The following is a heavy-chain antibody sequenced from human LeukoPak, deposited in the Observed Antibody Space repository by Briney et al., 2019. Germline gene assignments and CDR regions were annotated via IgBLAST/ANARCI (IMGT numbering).Heavy chain of an antibody. J-gene: IGHJ6*02. V-gene: IGHV3-30*04. CDR1: GFTFSSYA. CDR3: ARDSNYYYYGMDV. Sequence: GGSLRLSCAASGFTFSSYAMHWVRQAPGKGLEWVAVMSYDGGNEYHADSVKGRFTTSRDNSKNTLYLQMNSLKAEDTAVYYCARDSNYYYYGMDVWGQGTTVTVSS. CDR2: MSYDGGNE.